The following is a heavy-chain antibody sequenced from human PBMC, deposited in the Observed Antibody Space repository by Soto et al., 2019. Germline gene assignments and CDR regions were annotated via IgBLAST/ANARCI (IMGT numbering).Heavy chain of an antibody. D-gene: IGHD1-7*01. V-gene: IGHV3-30*18. CDR1: GLTFRSYG. CDR2: IAYDGYKE. Sequence: GGSLRLSCAASGLTFRSYGMHWVRQAPGKGLEWVALIAYDGYKEYYADSVKGRFTISRDNSKNTLFLQMNSLRAGDTAVYYCAKDMHNWNYGVVGFFYGMDVWGQGTTVTVSS. J-gene: IGHJ6*02. CDR3: AKDMHNWNYGVVGFFYGMDV.